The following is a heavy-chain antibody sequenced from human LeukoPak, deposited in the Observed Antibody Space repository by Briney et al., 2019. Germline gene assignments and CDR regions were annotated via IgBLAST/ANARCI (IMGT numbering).Heavy chain of an antibody. CDR3: TRARVDRYYGMDV. V-gene: IGHV3-49*04. J-gene: IGHJ6*02. CDR1: GFTFGDYA. CDR2: IRSKAYGGTT. Sequence: GGSLRLSCTASGFTFGDYAMSWVRQAPGKGLEWVGFIRSKAYGGTTEYAASVKGRFTISRDESKSIAYLQMNSLKTEDTAVYYCTRARVDRYYGMDVWGQGTTVTVSS. D-gene: IGHD3-10*01.